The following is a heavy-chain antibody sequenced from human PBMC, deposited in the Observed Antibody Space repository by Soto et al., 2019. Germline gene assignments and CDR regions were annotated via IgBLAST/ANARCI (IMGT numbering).Heavy chain of an antibody. D-gene: IGHD2-2*01. J-gene: IGHJ5*02. CDR2: ISAYTDEP. CDR1: GNTFTNFG. CDR3: ARVIPGAEAWFDP. Sequence: ASVKVSCKASGNTFTNFGVTWVRQAPGQGLEWMGWISAYTDEPNYAQKFQGRVTMTIDTSTSTAYLDLRSLTSGDTAVYYCARVIPGAEAWFDPWGQGTLVT. V-gene: IGHV1-18*01.